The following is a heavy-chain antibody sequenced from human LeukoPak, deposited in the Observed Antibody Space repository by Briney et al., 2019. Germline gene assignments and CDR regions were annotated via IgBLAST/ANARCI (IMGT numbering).Heavy chain of an antibody. D-gene: IGHD1-20*01. CDR2: ISSSSSYT. J-gene: IGHJ5*02. Sequence: GGSLRLSCAASGFTFSSYSMSWVRQAPGKALEWVSSISSSSSYTYYADSVKGRLTISRDNAKNSLYLQMNSLRAEDTALYYCARGRYNWKGEGENWFDPWGQGTLVTVSS. V-gene: IGHV3-21*01. CDR1: GFTFSSYS. CDR3: ARGRYNWKGEGENWFDP.